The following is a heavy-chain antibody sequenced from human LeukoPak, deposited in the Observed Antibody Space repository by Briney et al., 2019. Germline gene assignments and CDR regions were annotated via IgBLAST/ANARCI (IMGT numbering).Heavy chain of an antibody. D-gene: IGHD3-22*01. Sequence: GGSLRLSCAASGFTFSGYWMHWVRQAPGKGLEWVSRINSDGSSTSYADSVKGRFTISRDNAKNTLYLQMNSLRAEDTAVYYYAYDSSGQADYWGQGTLVTVSS. V-gene: IGHV3-74*01. CDR1: GFTFSGYW. J-gene: IGHJ4*02. CDR3: AYDSSGQADY. CDR2: INSDGSST.